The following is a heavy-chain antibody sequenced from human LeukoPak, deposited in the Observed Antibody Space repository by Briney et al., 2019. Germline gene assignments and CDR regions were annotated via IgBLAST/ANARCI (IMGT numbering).Heavy chain of an antibody. J-gene: IGHJ3*02. V-gene: IGHV4-31*03. D-gene: IGHD3-9*01. CDR2: IYYSGGT. CDR1: GGSISSGGYY. Sequence: SQTLSLTCTVSGGSISSGGYYWSWIRQHPGKGLEWIGYIYYSGGTYYNPSLKSRVTISVDTSKNQFSLKLSSVTAADTAVYYCAREILTGSSRGAFDIWGQGTMVTVSS. CDR3: AREILTGSSRGAFDI.